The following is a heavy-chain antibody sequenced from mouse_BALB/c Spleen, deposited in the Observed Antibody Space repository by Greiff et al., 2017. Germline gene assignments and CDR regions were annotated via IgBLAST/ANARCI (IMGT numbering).Heavy chain of an antibody. J-gene: IGHJ2*01. CDR1: GFTFSSYA. D-gene: IGHD1-1*01. CDR3: ARGSITAFDY. V-gene: IGHV5-6-5*01. Sequence: EVKLVESGGGLVKPGGSLKLSCAASGFTFSSYAMSWVRQTPEKRLEWVASISSGGSTYYPDSVKGRFTISRDNARNILYLQMSSLRSEDTAMYYCARGSITAFDYWGQGTTLTVSS. CDR2: ISSGGST.